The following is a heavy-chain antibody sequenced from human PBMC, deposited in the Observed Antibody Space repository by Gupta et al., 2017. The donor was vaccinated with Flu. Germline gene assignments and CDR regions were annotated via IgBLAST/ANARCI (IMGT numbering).Heavy chain of an antibody. CDR2: INPDGSST. CDR1: GFTFSSSY. CDR3: ATVTSGG. Sequence: EMQLVESGGDLVQPGGSLRLSCAASGFTFSSSYLQWVRQAPGKGLVWVSRINPDGSSTTYAESVKGRFTISRDNAKNTLYLQMNSLGDDDTAVYYCATVTSGGWGQGTLVTVSS. V-gene: IGHV3-74*03. J-gene: IGHJ4*02. D-gene: IGHD4-17*01.